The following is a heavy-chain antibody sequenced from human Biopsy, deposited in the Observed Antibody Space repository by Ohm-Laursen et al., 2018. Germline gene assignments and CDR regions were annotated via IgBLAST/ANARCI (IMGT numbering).Heavy chain of an antibody. J-gene: IGHJ2*01. D-gene: IGHD3-22*01. Sequence: GTLSLTCTVSGDSISSYYWSWIRQPPGKGLQWIGYVYYTGSTDYNPSLQSRVAISVDTSKNHFSLRLRSVTPADTAIYYCARDRGYYSDKTVPGYFDLWGRGTLVTVSS. CDR3: ARDRGYYSDKTVPGYFDL. V-gene: IGHV4-59*01. CDR1: GDSISSYY. CDR2: VYYTGST.